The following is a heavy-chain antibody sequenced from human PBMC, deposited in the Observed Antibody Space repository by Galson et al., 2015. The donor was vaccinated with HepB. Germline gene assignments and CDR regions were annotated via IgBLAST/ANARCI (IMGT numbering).Heavy chain of an antibody. CDR2: IIPIFGTA. V-gene: IGHV1-69*13. J-gene: IGHJ3*02. CDR3: ARDDPITFGGVIGGSAFDI. Sequence: SVKVSCKASGGTFSSYAISWVRQAPGQGLEWMGGIIPIFGTANYAQKFQGRVTITADESTSTAYMELSSLRSEDTAVYYCARDDPITFGGVIGGSAFDIWGQGTMVIVSS. CDR1: GGTFSSYA. D-gene: IGHD3-16*02.